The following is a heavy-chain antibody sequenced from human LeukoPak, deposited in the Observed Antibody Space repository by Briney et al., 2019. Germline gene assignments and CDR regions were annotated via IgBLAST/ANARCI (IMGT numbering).Heavy chain of an antibody. Sequence: PSETLSLTCTFSGGSISSYYWSWIRQPAGKGLEWIGRINTSGSTNYYPALKSRVTMSVETSKNQFSLKLSSVTAADTAVYYCARGEQEHWYFDLWGRGTLVTVSS. V-gene: IGHV4-4*07. CDR3: ARGEQEHWYFDL. CDR2: INTSGST. D-gene: IGHD1-1*01. J-gene: IGHJ2*01. CDR1: GGSISSYY.